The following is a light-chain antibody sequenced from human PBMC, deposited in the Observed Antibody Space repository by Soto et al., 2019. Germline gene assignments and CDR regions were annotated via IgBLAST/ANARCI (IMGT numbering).Light chain of an antibody. V-gene: IGLV2-11*01. CDR2: DVS. CDR1: SRAVGAYNY. J-gene: IGLJ7*01. Sequence: QSALTQPRSVSGSPGQSVTVSCTGTSRAVGAYNYVSWFQQHPGKAPKLMIYDVSKRPSGVPDRFSGSKSGNTASLTISGLQAEDEADYYCCSYAGSYTWVFGGGTQLTVL. CDR3: CSYAGSYTWV.